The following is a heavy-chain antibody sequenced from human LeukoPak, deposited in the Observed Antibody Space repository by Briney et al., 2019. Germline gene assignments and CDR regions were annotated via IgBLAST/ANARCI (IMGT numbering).Heavy chain of an antibody. CDR3: ARRGYHDSSGYDY. CDR1: GFTFSSYE. D-gene: IGHD3-22*01. CDR2: ISGSSSDI. V-gene: IGHV3-21*06. Sequence: GGSLRLSCAASGFTFSSYEMNWVRQARGKGPEWVSSISGSSSDIYYADSVKGRFTISRDNAKNSVFLQMNNLRAEDTAIYYCARRGYHDSSGYDYWGQGTLVTVSS. J-gene: IGHJ4*02.